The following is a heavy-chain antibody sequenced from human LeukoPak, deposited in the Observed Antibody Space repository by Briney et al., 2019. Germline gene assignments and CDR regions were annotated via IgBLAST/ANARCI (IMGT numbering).Heavy chain of an antibody. V-gene: IGHV3-21*01. J-gene: IGHJ4*02. D-gene: IGHD5-24*01. Sequence: PGGSLRLSCAASGFTFSSYSMNWVRQAPGKGLEWVSSISSSSSYIYYADSVKGRFTISRDNAKNSLYLQMNSLRAEDTAVYYCARDQDGYNWFDYWGRGTLVTVSS. CDR2: ISSSSSYI. CDR3: ARDQDGYNWFDY. CDR1: GFTFSSYS.